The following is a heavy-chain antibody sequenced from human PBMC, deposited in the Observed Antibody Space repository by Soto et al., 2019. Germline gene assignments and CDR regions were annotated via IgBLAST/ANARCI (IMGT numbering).Heavy chain of an antibody. CDR1: GYTFTSYY. J-gene: IGHJ4*02. D-gene: IGHD2-15*01. Sequence: GASVKVSCKASGYTFTSYYMHWVRQAPGQGLEWMGIINPSGGSTSYAQKFQGRVTMTRDTSTSTVYMELSSLRSEDTAVYYCARIFQRYCSGGSCYFDYWGQGTLVTVSS. CDR3: ARIFQRYCSGGSCYFDY. CDR2: INPSGGST. V-gene: IGHV1-46*01.